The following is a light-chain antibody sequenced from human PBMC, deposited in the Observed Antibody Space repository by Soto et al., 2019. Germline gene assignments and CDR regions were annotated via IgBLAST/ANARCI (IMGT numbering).Light chain of an antibody. V-gene: IGLV2-8*01. CDR2: EVN. CDR1: SSDVGGYNY. Sequence: QSVLTQPPSASGSPGQSVTISCIGTSSDVGGYNYVSWYQLHPGKAPKLMISEVNKRPSGVPDRFSGSKSGNTASLTVSGLQAEDEADYYCSSYAGSNYWVFGGGTKVTVL. CDR3: SSYAGSNYWV. J-gene: IGLJ2*01.